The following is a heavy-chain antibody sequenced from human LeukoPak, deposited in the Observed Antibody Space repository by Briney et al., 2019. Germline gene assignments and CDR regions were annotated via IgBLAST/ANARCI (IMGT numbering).Heavy chain of an antibody. CDR1: GGSFSGYY. CDR2: ISGSGGST. CDR3: AKDTYYYDSSGYATGDY. Sequence: PSETLSLTCAVYGGSFSGYYWSWIRQPPGKGLEWVSAISGSGGSTYYADSVKGRFTISRDNSKNTLYLQMNSLRAEDTAVYYCAKDTYYYDSSGYATGDYWGQGTLVTVSS. V-gene: IGHV3-23*01. D-gene: IGHD3-22*01. J-gene: IGHJ4*02.